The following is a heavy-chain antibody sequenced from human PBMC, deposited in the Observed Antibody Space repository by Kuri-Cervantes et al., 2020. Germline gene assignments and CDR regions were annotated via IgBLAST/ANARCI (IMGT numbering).Heavy chain of an antibody. CDR3: ARLLGIQLPLRAFDI. Sequence: GGSLRLSCKGSGYSFTSYWIGWVRQMPGKGLEWMGIIYPGDSDTRYSPSFQGQVTISADKSISTAYLQWSSLKASDTAMYYCARLLGIQLPLRAFDIWGQGTMVTVSS. V-gene: IGHV5-51*01. J-gene: IGHJ3*02. D-gene: IGHD5-24*01. CDR1: GYSFTSYW. CDR2: IYPGDSDT.